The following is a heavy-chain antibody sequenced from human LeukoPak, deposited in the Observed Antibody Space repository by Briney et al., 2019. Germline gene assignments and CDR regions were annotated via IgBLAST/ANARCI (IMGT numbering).Heavy chain of an antibody. V-gene: IGHV4-38-2*02. J-gene: IGHJ5*02. Sequence: PSETLSLTCTVSAYSISSGYYWGWIRPPPGKGLERIGSIYHSGSTYYNPSLKSRVTISVDTSKNQFSLKLSSVTAADTAVYYCARHRGIAPAAGWFDPWGQGTLVTVSS. D-gene: IGHD6-13*01. CDR3: ARHRGIAPAAGWFDP. CDR2: IYHSGST. CDR1: AYSISSGYY.